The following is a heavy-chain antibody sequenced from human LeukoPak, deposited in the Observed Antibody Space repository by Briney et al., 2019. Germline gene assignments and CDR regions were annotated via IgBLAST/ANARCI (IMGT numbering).Heavy chain of an antibody. CDR2: IYNSGST. V-gene: IGHV4-59*01. CDR1: GGSIGSYH. J-gene: IGHJ4*02. D-gene: IGHD5-24*01. Sequence: PSEALSLTCTVSGGSIGSYHWTWIRQPPGKGLEWIGYIYNSGSTNYNPSLKSRVTISVDTSKNQFSLKLSSVTAADTAVYYCARSRDGYNLDYWGQGTLVTVSS. CDR3: ARSRDGYNLDY.